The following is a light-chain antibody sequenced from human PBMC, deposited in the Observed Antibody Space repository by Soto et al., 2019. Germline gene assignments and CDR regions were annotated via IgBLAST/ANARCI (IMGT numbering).Light chain of an antibody. Sequence: EIVLTQSPDTLSLSPGEGATLSCRASQSVSSSYLAWYQQKPGQAPRLLIYDTSSRAAAIPDRFSGSGSGTDFTLTISRLEPEDFAVYYCQQYDSSPWTFGQGTKVEI. J-gene: IGKJ1*01. CDR2: DTS. V-gene: IGKV3-20*01. CDR3: QQYDSSPWT. CDR1: QSVSSSY.